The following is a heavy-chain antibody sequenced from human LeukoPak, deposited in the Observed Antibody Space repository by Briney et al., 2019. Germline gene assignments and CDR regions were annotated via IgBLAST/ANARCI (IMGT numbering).Heavy chain of an antibody. CDR3: ARGQAYCGADCYSD. CDR1: GFSISHYY. Sequence: GGSLRLSCAASGFSISHYYMTWVRQTPGKGLDWVSVIYTGGGTNYGDSAKGRFTISRDNSKNTLYLQMNSLRADDTAIYYCARGQAYCGADCYSDWGQGTLVTVSS. V-gene: IGHV3-66*01. J-gene: IGHJ4*02. CDR2: IYTGGGT. D-gene: IGHD2-21*02.